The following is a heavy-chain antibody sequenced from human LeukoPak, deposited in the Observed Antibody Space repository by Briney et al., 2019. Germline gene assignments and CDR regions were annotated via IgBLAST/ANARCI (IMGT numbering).Heavy chain of an antibody. D-gene: IGHD3-10*01. CDR3: ARSPMVRGLTFDY. CDR1: GYSISGGYY. CDR2: IYHSGST. Sequence: PSETLSLTCAVSGYSISGGYYWGWIRQPPGKGLEWIGSIYHSGSTYYNPSLKSRFTISVDTSKNQFSLKLSSVTAADTAVYYCARSPMVRGLTFDYWGQGTLVTVSS. V-gene: IGHV4-38-2*01. J-gene: IGHJ4*02.